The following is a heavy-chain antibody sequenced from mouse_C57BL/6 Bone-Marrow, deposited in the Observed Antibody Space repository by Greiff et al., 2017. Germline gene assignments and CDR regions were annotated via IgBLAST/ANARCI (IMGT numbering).Heavy chain of an antibody. Sequence: EVKLLVSGGGLVKPGGSLKLSCAASGFTFSSYAMPWVRQTPEKRLEWVATINAGGSYTYYPDNVKGRFPISRDNAKTLRYLPMTQLRSENTAMYDVASGFFYSGNPSDYWGKGTTLTVSS. J-gene: IGHJ2*01. CDR3: ASGFFYSGNPSDY. V-gene: IGHV5-4*03. D-gene: IGHD2-1*01. CDR1: GFTFSSYA. CDR2: INAGGSYT.